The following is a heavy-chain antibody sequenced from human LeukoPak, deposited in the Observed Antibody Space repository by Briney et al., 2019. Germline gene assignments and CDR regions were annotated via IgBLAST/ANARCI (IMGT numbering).Heavy chain of an antibody. D-gene: IGHD3-10*01. CDR2: ISGSGGNT. Sequence: GGSLRLSCAVSGITFSSYAMSWVRQAPGKGLEWVSTISGSGGNTYCADSVKGRFTISRDNSKDTLYLQMNNVRAEDTAVYYFANRFDTYGSKIDYWGQGTLVTVSS. CDR3: ANRFDTYGSKIDY. V-gene: IGHV3-23*01. CDR1: GITFSSYA. J-gene: IGHJ4*02.